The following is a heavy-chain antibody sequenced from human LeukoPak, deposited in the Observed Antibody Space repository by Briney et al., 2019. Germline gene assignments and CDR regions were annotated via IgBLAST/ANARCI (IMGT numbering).Heavy chain of an antibody. CDR2: INPNSGGT. CDR3: ARHPPYSSGWYASFDY. CDR1: GYTFTGYY. J-gene: IGHJ4*02. D-gene: IGHD6-19*01. Sequence: GASVKVSCKASGYTFTGYYMHWVRQAPGQGLEWMGWINPNSGGTNYAQKFQGRVTMTRDTSISTAYMELSRLRSEDTAVYYCARHPPYSSGWYASFDYWGQGTLVTVSS. V-gene: IGHV1-2*02.